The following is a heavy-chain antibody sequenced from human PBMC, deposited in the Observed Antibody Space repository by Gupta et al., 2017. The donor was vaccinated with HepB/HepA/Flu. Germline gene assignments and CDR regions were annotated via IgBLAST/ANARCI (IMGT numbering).Heavy chain of an antibody. CDR2: IYYSGST. V-gene: IGHV4-31*03. D-gene: IGHD7-27*01. CDR1: GGSISSGGSY. Sequence: QVQLQESGPGLVKPSQTLSLTCTVSGGSISSGGSYWTWIRQQPGKGLEWIGYIYYSGSTYYNPSLKSRVTISVDTSKNQFSLKLSSVTAADTAVYYCARAPGDLMISWYFDLWGRGTLVTVSS. CDR3: ARAPGDLMISWYFDL. J-gene: IGHJ2*01.